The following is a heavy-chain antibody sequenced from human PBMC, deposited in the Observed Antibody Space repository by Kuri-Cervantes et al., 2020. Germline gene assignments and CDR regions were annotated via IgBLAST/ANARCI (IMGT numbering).Heavy chain of an antibody. CDR1: GFTFSRHG. D-gene: IGHD2-2*03. CDR3: ARSWITESGY. J-gene: IGHJ4*02. V-gene: IGHV3-23*01. Sequence: GESLKISCAASGFTFSRHGMTWVRQAPGKGLEWVSGISGSGGSTFYADSVKGRFTISRDSSKNTVYLQMNSLRVEDTAVYYCARSWITESGYWGQGTLVTVSS. CDR2: ISGSGGST.